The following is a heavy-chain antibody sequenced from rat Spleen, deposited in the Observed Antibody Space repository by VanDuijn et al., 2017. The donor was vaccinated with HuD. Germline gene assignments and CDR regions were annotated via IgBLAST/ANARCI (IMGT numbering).Heavy chain of an antibody. CDR2: ITNAAGKI. CDR1: GFSFSAFD. CDR3: ATDRATVLY. J-gene: IGHJ2*01. D-gene: IGHD1-1*01. Sequence: EVQLVESGGGLVQPGRTLKLSCAASGFSFSAFDMAWVRQAPTKGLEWVASITNAAGKIYYPDSVKGRFTISRDNAESTLYLQMDSLRSEDTATYYCATDRATVLYWGQGVMVTVSS. V-gene: IGHV5-27*01.